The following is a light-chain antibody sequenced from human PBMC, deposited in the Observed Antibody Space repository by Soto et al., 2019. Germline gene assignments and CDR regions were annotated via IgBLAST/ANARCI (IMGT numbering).Light chain of an antibody. CDR3: CSYADSSTYV. J-gene: IGLJ1*01. V-gene: IGLV2-23*01. CDR2: EDT. Sequence: LTQPASVSVSPGQSITISCTGTSSDVGNYNLVSWYQQHPGKAPKLIIYEDTKRPSGVSNRFSGSKSGNTASLTISGLQAEDEADYYCCSYADSSTYVFGTGTKVTVL. CDR1: SSDVGNYNL.